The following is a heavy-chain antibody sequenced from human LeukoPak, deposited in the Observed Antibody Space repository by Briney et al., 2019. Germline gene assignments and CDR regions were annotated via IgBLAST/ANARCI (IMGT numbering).Heavy chain of an antibody. CDR1: GFAFSRYD. Sequence: PGGSVRLSCAASGFAFSRYDMHWVRQATGKGLEWVSAIGTAGDTYYPGSVKGRFTISRENAKNSLYLQMNSLRAGDTAVYYCARGIAVAGPYYYYGMDVWGQGTTVSVSS. D-gene: IGHD6-19*01. J-gene: IGHJ6*02. V-gene: IGHV3-13*01. CDR2: IGTAGDT. CDR3: ARGIAVAGPYYYYGMDV.